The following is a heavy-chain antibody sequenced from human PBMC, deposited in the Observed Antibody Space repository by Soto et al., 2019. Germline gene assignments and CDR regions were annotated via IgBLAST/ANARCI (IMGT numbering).Heavy chain of an antibody. CDR3: SPWGIMTGYDY. Sequence: GGSLRLSCEASGFIFNNYLMSWVRQAPGKGLEWVANIKKDGHEKFYADSVKGRFAISRDNAKNSLYLQMNSLRFEDTATYYCSPWGIMTGYDYWGQGTLVTVSS. V-gene: IGHV3-7*02. CDR1: GFIFNNYL. CDR2: IKKDGHEK. D-gene: IGHD3-9*01. J-gene: IGHJ4*01.